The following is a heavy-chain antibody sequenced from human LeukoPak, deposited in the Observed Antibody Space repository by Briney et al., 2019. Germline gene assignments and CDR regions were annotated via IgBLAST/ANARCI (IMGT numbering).Heavy chain of an antibody. V-gene: IGHV1-2*02. J-gene: IGHJ5*02. CDR1: GYTLTGYY. CDR3: ARGGYVIVRDWFDP. D-gene: IGHD3-16*01. CDR2: INPNSGDT. Sequence: GASVKVSCKASGYTLTGYYMHWVRQAPGQGLEWMGCINPNSGDTKYAQKFQGRVTMTRDTSMNTAYMEPSRLRSDDTAIYYCARGGYVIVRDWFDPCGQGNLVTVSS.